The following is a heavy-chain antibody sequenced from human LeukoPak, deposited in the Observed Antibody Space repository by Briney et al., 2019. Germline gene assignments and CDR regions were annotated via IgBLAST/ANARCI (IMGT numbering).Heavy chain of an antibody. CDR1: GFTFSSYW. D-gene: IGHD1-26*01. J-gene: IGHJ4*02. V-gene: IGHV3-7*01. CDR3: ARDRAVGATFYFDY. CDR2: IKQDGSEK. Sequence: AGGSLRLSCAASGFTFSSYWMSWVRQAPGKGLEWVANIKQDGSEKYYVDSVKGRFTISRDNAKNSLYLQMNSLRAEDTAVYYCARDRAVGATFYFDYWGQGTLVTVSS.